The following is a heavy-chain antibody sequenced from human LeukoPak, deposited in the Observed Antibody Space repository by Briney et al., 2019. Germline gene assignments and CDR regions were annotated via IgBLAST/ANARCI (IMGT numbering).Heavy chain of an antibody. CDR2: IYPGDSDT. Sequence: GESLKISWKGFRYSFTYYWIGWVRQMPGKGLEWMGIIYPGDSDTRYSPSFQGQVTISADKSISTAYLHWSSLRASDTAMYYCARCGEMGTINSCYYECWGQGTLVTVSS. J-gene: IGHJ4*02. CDR1: RYSFTYYW. V-gene: IGHV5-51*01. CDR3: ARCGEMGTINSCYYEC. D-gene: IGHD5-24*01.